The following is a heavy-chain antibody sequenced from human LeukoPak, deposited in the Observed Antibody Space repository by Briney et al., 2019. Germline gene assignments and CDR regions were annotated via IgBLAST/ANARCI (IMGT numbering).Heavy chain of an antibody. J-gene: IGHJ4*02. V-gene: IGHV5-51*01. D-gene: IGHD5-18*01. CDR3: ARQQGDLWLIDY. CDR1: GSFFTSYW. CDR2: IYPSDSDT. Sequence: AGEPLKISGEGSGSFFTSYWSGWGRPLPGKGLEWMGIIYPSDSDTRYSPSFQGQVTISADKSISTAYLQWSSLKASDTAMYYCARQQGDLWLIDYWGQGTLVTVSS.